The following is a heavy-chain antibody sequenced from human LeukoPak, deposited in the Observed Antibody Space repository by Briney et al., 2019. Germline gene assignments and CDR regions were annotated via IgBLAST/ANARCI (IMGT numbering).Heavy chain of an antibody. Sequence: GGSLRLSCAASGFSFSDYPMDWVRQAPGKGLEWLSYISGSGTTIFYADSAKGGFTISRDNAKNSLFLQMNSLRVEDTAVYYCARTVNGVTGSDYWGQGTLVTVSS. J-gene: IGHJ4*02. CDR2: ISGSGTTI. D-gene: IGHD3-10*01. CDR1: GFSFSDYP. CDR3: ARTVNGVTGSDY. V-gene: IGHV3-48*01.